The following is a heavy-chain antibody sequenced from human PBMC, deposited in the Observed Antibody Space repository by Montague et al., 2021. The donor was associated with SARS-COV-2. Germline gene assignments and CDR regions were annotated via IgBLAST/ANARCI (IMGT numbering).Heavy chain of an antibody. V-gene: IGHV4-59*01. CDR1: GGSISGYY. J-gene: IGHJ4*02. CDR2: IYYSGST. Sequence: SETLSLTCTVSGGSISGYYWCWSRQPPGKGLEWIGYIYYSGSTNYNPSLKSRVTISVDTSKNQFSLKLSSVTAADTAVYYCARIWYSSGYQGIYYFDYWGQGTLVTVSS. D-gene: IGHD3-22*01. CDR3: ARIWYSSGYQGIYYFDY.